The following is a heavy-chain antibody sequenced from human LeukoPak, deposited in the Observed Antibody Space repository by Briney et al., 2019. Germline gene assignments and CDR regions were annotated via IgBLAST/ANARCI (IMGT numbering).Heavy chain of an antibody. CDR2: INPYNGDT. CDR1: GYTFTTSG. CDR3: ARRISSWYIDH. J-gene: IGHJ4*02. Sequence: ASVKVSCKASGYTFTTSGITWVRQAPGHGLEWMGYINPYNGDTNYAQTVQGRVTMTTDTSTSTAYMTLRSLKSDDTAVYYCARRISSWYIDHWGQGTLVIVSS. D-gene: IGHD6-13*01. V-gene: IGHV1-18*01.